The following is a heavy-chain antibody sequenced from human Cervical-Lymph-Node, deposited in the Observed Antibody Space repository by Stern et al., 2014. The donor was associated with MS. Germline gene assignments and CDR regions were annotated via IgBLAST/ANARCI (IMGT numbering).Heavy chain of an antibody. CDR2: IIPIVGTA. CDR1: GGTFSSYA. J-gene: IGHJ4*02. D-gene: IGHD3-3*02. Sequence: QVQLVQSGAEVKKPGSSVKVSCTASGGTFSSYAINWVRQAPGQGPEWMGGIIPIVGTANYAQKIPGRVTLTAESSQRTSKQELSSLRSDDTAVYYCARDRRHFDPTCGYYFDSWGQGTLVTFSS. CDR3: ARDRRHFDPTCGYYFDS. V-gene: IGHV1-69*01.